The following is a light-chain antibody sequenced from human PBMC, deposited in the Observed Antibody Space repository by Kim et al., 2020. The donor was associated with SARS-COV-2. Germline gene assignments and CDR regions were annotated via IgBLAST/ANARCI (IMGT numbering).Light chain of an antibody. CDR2: GAA. CDR3: QQCNACPLT. Sequence: GGDRVAIAWRGSQGISNYLAWYQQRPGQARKLLIYGAANLQSGVPSRFSGSGSGTDVTLTISSLQPEDFATYCCQQCNACPLTFGGGTKVDIK. J-gene: IGKJ4*01. CDR1: QGISNY. V-gene: IGKV1-12*01.